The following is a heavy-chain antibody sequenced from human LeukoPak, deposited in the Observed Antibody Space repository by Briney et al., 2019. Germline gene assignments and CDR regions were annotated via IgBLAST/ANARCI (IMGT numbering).Heavy chain of an antibody. CDR2: IIPIFGTA. CDR3: ARDVVPAAEYFQH. V-gene: IGHV1-69*13. CDR1: GGTFSSYA. J-gene: IGHJ1*01. Sequence: SVKVSCKASGGTFSSYAISWVRQAPGQGLEWMGGIIPIFGTANYAQKFQGRVTITAGESTSTAYMELSSLRSEDTAVYYCARDVVPAAEYFQHWGQGTLVTVSS. D-gene: IGHD2-2*01.